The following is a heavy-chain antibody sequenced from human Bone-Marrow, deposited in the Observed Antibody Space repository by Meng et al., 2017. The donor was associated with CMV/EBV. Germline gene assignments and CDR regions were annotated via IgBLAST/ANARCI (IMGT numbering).Heavy chain of an antibody. Sequence: GGSLRLSCAASGFTFSSYAMHWVRQAPGKGLEWVAVISYDGSNKYYADSVKGRFTISRDNSKNTLYLQMNSLRAEDTAVYYCARDTEYYDFLSGYAGGSYYYYGMDVWGQGTTVTVSS. V-gene: IGHV3-30-3*01. D-gene: IGHD3-3*01. CDR1: GFTFSSYA. CDR2: ISYDGSNK. CDR3: ARDTEYYDFLSGYAGGSYYYYGMDV. J-gene: IGHJ6*02.